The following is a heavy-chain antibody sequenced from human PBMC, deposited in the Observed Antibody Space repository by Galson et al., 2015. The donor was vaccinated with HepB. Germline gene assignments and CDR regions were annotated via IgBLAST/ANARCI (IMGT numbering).Heavy chain of an antibody. CDR1: GFTFSNAW. CDR3: TTELSGYSYVSGSYWRGCFDY. CDR2: IKSKTDGGTT. V-gene: IGHV3-15*01. Sequence: LRLSCAASGFTFSNAWMSWVRQAPGKGLEWVGRIKSKTDGGTTDYAAPVKGRFTISRDDSKNTLYLQMNSLKTEDTAVYYCTTELSGYSYVSGSYWRGCFDYWGQGTLVTVSS. D-gene: IGHD1-26*01. J-gene: IGHJ4*02.